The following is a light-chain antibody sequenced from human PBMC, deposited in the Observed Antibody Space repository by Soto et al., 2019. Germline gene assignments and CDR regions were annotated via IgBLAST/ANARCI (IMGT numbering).Light chain of an antibody. CDR2: ESY. CDR1: SSDIGSFNL. V-gene: IGLV2-23*01. CDR3: CCFAGSNNYI. J-gene: IGLJ2*01. Sequence: QSALTQPASLSGSPGQSITISCTGTSSDIGSFNLVSWYQQFPGEVPKLIIYESYKRPSGISTRFSGSRSDNTASLTISGLQAEDEADYYCCCFAGSNNYIFGGGTKLTVL.